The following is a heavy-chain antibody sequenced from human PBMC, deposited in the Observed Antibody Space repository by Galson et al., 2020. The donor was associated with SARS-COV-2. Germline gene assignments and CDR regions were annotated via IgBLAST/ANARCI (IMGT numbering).Heavy chain of an antibody. CDR2: ISGSGGST. CDR1: GFTFSSYA. Sequence: GGSLRLSCAASGFTFSSYAMSWVRQAPGKGLEWVSAISGSGGSTYYADSVKGRFTIPRDNSKNTLYLQMNSLRAEDTAVYYCAKDLINLIAAAVSGGIRGENWFDPWGQGTLVTVSS. D-gene: IGHD6-13*01. CDR3: AKDLINLIAAAVSGGIRGENWFDP. J-gene: IGHJ5*02. V-gene: IGHV3-23*01.